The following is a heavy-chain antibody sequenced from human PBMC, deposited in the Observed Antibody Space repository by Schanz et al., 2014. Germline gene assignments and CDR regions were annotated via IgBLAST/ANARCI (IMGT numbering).Heavy chain of an antibody. CDR1: GFTFSDSG. CDR2: IWFDGSKT. D-gene: IGHD5-12*01. CDR3: ARDRPSGYALDF. Sequence: QEQLVESGGGVVQPGRSLRLSCAASGFTFSDSGMHWVRQTPVKGLEWVATIWFDGSKTDYADSVKGRFTISRDNSKKTLYVQMNSLRAEDTAVYYCARDRPSGYALDFWGQGTLVTVSS. V-gene: IGHV3-33*01. J-gene: IGHJ4*02.